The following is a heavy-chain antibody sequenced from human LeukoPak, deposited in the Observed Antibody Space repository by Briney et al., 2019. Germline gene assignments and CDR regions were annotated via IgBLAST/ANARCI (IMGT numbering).Heavy chain of an antibody. CDR1: GFTFSSYS. D-gene: IGHD6-19*01. CDR2: ISSSSSYI. CDR3: ARDGWSDAFDI. Sequence: GGSLRLSCAAPGFTFSSYSMNWVRQAPGKGLEWVSSISSSSSYIYYADSVKGRFTISRDNAKNSLYLQMNSLRAEDTAVYYCARDGWSDAFDIWGQGTMVTVSS. J-gene: IGHJ3*02. V-gene: IGHV3-21*01.